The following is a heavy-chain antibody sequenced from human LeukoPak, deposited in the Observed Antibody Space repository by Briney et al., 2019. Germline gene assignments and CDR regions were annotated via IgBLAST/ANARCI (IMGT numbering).Heavy chain of an antibody. J-gene: IGHJ5*02. D-gene: IGHD4/OR15-4a*01. V-gene: IGHV3-11*04. Sequence: PGGSLRLSCAASGFTFSDYYMSWIRQAPGKGLEWVSYISSSGSTIYYADSVKGRFTISRDNAKNSLYLQMNSLRADDTAVYYCVRIPNSANFPNWFDPWGQGTLVTVSS. CDR1: GFTFSDYY. CDR3: VRIPNSANFPNWFDP. CDR2: ISSSGSTI.